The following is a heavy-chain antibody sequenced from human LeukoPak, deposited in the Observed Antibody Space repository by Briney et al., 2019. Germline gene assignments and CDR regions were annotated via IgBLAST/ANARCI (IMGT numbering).Heavy chain of an antibody. V-gene: IGHV5-51*01. D-gene: IGHD1-1*01. CDR3: ASAVHGTTWFDP. CDR1: GNSFTNYW. J-gene: IGHJ5*02. CDR2: IYFGGSNT. Sequence: GESLKISCKGSGNSFTNYWIGWVRQMPGKGVEWMGIIYFGGSNTRYSPSFQGQVTISADTSISTAYLQWSSLKASDTAIYYCASAVHGTTWFDPWGQGTLVTVSS.